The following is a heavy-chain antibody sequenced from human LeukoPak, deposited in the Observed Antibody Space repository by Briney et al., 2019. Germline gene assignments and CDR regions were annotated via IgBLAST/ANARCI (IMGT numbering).Heavy chain of an antibody. CDR2: INSDGSST. Sequence: GGSLRLSCAASGFTFSSYWMHWVRQAPGKGLVWISRINSDGSSTSYADSVKGRFTISRDNAKNTLYLQMNSLRAEDTAVYYCARASYGDYAADDAFDIWGQGTMVTVSS. V-gene: IGHV3-74*01. J-gene: IGHJ3*02. CDR1: GFTFSSYW. CDR3: ARASYGDYAADDAFDI. D-gene: IGHD4-17*01.